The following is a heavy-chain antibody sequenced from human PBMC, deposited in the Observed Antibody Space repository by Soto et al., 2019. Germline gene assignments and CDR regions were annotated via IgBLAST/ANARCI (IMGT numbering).Heavy chain of an antibody. V-gene: IGHV1-8*01. D-gene: IGHD2-15*01. CDR2: MNPNSGET. CDR3: ARVAVAARPRWYNWFDP. CDR1: GYTFTDYD. J-gene: IGHJ5*02. Sequence: QEQLVQSGAEVKKPGASVKVSCKTSGYTFTDYDINWVRQATGQGLEWIGWMNPNSGETGYAQKCQGRVTMTRSASLSTADLELSSLRSEDTAVYYCARVAVAARPRWYNWFDPWGQGTLVTVSS.